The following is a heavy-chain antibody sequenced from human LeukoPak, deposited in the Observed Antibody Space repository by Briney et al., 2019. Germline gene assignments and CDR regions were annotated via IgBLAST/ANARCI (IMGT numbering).Heavy chain of an antibody. CDR1: GFTFSGSA. CDR2: IRSKANSYAT. Sequence: GGSLRLSCAASGFTFSGSAMHWVRQASGKGLEWVGRIRSKANSYATAYAASVKGRFTISRDDSKNTAYLQMNSLKTEDTAVYYCTRPGSSGYLHWGQGTLVTVSS. CDR3: TRPGSSGYLH. J-gene: IGHJ4*02. V-gene: IGHV3-73*01. D-gene: IGHD3-22*01.